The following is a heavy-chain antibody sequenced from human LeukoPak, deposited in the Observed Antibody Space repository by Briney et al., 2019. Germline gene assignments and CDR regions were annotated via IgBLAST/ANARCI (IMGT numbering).Heavy chain of an antibody. Sequence: GGSLRLSCAASGLIFSNAWINWVRQAPGKGLEWVGRIKSKTDGGTTDYAAPVKGRFTISRDDSKNMLHLQLNSLKTEDTAVYYCTHSKTQLGRVYWGQGTLVTVSS. CDR1: GLIFSNAW. D-gene: IGHD7-27*01. CDR3: THSKTQLGRVY. CDR2: IKSKTDGGTT. V-gene: IGHV3-15*07. J-gene: IGHJ4*02.